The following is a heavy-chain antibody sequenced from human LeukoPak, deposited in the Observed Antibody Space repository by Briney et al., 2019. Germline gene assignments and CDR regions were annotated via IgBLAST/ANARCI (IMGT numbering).Heavy chain of an antibody. J-gene: IGHJ4*02. V-gene: IGHV3-23*01. CDR1: GFTFSKYT. CDR2: LSGSANNP. Sequence: GGTLRLSCEASGFTFSKYTMGWVRQAPGKGLEWVAALSGSANNPDHADSVKGRFTISRDNSKNMVYLQMSNLRAEDTAIYYCTKGILYDSLGYQFHGYWGQGTLVTVSS. CDR3: TKGILYDSLGYQFHGY. D-gene: IGHD3-10*01.